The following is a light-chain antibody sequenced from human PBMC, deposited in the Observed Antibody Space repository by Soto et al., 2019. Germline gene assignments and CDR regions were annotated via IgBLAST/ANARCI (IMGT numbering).Light chain of an antibody. V-gene: IGKV3-20*01. J-gene: IGKJ1*01. Sequence: EFVVPQPPRTLSLSPGDRATPSSGASQTVTRSYLAWYQQKPGQAPRLLIYGASNRATGIPDRFSGSGSGTDFTLSISRLEPEDFAVYYCQQYGSSGTFGQGTK. CDR1: QTVTRSY. CDR3: QQYGSSGT. CDR2: GAS.